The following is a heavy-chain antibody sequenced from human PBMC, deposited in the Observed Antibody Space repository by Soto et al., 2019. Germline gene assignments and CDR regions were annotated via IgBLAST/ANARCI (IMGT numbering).Heavy chain of an antibody. CDR2: IYYSGST. CDR1: GGSIISYY. Sequence: PSETLSLICTVSGGSIISYYWSWIRQPPGKGLEWIGYIYYSGSTNYNPSLKSRVTISVDTSKNQFSLKLSSVTAADTAVYYCASRIAAAGKGDWFDPWGQGTLVTVSS. D-gene: IGHD6-13*01. J-gene: IGHJ5*02. V-gene: IGHV4-59*01. CDR3: ASRIAAAGKGDWFDP.